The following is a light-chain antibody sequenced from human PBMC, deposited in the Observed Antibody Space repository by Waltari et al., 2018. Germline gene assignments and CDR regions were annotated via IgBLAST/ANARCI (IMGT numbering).Light chain of an antibody. J-gene: IGKJ1*01. CDR3: QQYNTYSGT. Sequence: DFQMTQSPSTLSASVGDSVTITCRASQSISSWLAWYQQKPGKAPKLLIDKASSLESGVPSRFSGSGSGTEFTLTISSLQPDDFATYYCQQYNTYSGTFGQGTKVEIK. CDR2: KAS. V-gene: IGKV1-5*03. CDR1: QSISSW.